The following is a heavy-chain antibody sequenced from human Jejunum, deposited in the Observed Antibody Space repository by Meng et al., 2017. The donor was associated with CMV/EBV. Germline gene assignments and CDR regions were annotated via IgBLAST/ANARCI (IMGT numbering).Heavy chain of an antibody. V-gene: IGHV3-30*18. D-gene: IGHD1-26*01. CDR2: ISYDGSIE. CDR1: VFTFRNYA. Sequence: SCAASVFTFRNYAMHWVRQAPGKGLEWVALISYDGSIEYYADSAKGRFTVSRDNSRDTLYLQMNSLRAEDTALYYCAKERRGYYSESWGQGTLVTVSS. J-gene: IGHJ5*02. CDR3: AKERRGYYSES.